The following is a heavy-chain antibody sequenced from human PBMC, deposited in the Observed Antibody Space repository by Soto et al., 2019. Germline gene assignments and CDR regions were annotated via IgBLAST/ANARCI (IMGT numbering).Heavy chain of an antibody. J-gene: IGHJ4*02. V-gene: IGHV3-7*03. Sequence: GGSLRLSCAASGFTFSSSWMSWVRQAPGKGLEWVANINQDGSEKYYVDSVKGRFTISRDNAKNSLYLQMNSLRAEDTAVYYCVKGGGNFDCWGPGTLVTVSS. CDR2: INQDGSEK. CDR3: VKGGGNFDC. CDR1: GFTFSSSW.